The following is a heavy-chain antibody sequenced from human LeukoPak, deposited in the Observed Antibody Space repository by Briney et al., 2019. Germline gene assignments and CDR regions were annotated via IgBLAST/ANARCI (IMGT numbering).Heavy chain of an antibody. V-gene: IGHV1-2*02. CDR1: GYTFTGYF. D-gene: IGHD6-19*01. CDR3: ARGSSSSGWYDY. J-gene: IGHJ4*02. CDR2: INPNSGST. Sequence: GASEKVSCKASGYTFTGYFLHWVRQVPGQGLEWMGWINPNSGSTDYAQEFQGRVTMTRDTSISTAYMELSRLTSDDAAVYYCARGSSSSGWYDYWGQGTLVTVST.